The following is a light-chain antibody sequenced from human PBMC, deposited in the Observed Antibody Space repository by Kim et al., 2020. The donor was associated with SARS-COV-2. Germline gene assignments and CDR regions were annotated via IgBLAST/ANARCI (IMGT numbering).Light chain of an antibody. CDR2: QDT. CDR3: QAWDSSTVL. V-gene: IGLV3-1*01. J-gene: IGLJ2*01. Sequence: SYELTQPPSVSVSPGQTASITCSGDKLGEKYASWYQQKPGQSPVLVIYQDTKRPSGIPERFSGSNSGNTATLTISGTQAMDEADYYCQAWDSSTVLFGGGTQLTVL. CDR1: KLGEKY.